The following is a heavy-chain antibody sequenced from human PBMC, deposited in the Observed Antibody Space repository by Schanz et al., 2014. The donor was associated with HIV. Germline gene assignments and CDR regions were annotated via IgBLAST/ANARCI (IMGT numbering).Heavy chain of an antibody. CDR1: GFTFSSYS. Sequence: EVQLVESGGGLVQPGGSLRLSCAASGFTFSSYSMNWVRQAPGKGLEWVSRMDLDGSTTNYADSVKGRFTISRDNAKNTLYLQMDSLRAEDTAVYYCARDWRPNYDFWSGSIGVIGMDVWGQGTTVTVSS. CDR2: MDLDGSTT. CDR3: ARDWRPNYDFWSGSIGVIGMDV. D-gene: IGHD3-3*01. J-gene: IGHJ6*02. V-gene: IGHV3-74*01.